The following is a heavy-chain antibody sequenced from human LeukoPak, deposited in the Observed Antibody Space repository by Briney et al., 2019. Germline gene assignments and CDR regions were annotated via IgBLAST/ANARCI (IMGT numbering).Heavy chain of an antibody. D-gene: IGHD5-24*01. CDR1: GXTFSSYG. Sequence: GGSLRLSCAASGXTFSSYGVSWVRQAPGKGLEWVSLIASSGRNKYYTDSVRGRLTISRDNSKKTLSLQMNSLRVEDTAIYYCAKDIQLSAWGRGTMVSVS. CDR2: IASSGRNK. CDR3: AKDIQLSA. V-gene: IGHV3-23*01. J-gene: IGHJ3*01.